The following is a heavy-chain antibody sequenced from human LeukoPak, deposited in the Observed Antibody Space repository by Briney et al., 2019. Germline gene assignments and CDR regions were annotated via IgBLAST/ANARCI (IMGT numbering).Heavy chain of an antibody. CDR3: ARGFPLYYDFWSGYRGTTKYYYGMDV. D-gene: IGHD3-3*01. CDR2: INHSGST. J-gene: IGHJ6*02. CDR1: GGSFSGYY. V-gene: IGHV4-34*01. Sequence: PSETLSLTCAVYGGSFSGYYWSWIRQPPGKGLEWIGEINHSGSTNYNPSLKSRVTISVDTSKNQFSLKLSSVTAADTAVYYCARGFPLYYDFWSGYRGTTKYYYGMDVWGQGTLVTVSS.